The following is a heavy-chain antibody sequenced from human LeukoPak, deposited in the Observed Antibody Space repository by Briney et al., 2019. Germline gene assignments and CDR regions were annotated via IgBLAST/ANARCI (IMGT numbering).Heavy chain of an antibody. Sequence: GGSLRLSCTASGFTFSSYSMNWVRQAPGKGLEWVSSISSSSSYIYYADSVKGRFTISRDNAKNSLYLQMNSLRAEDTAVYYCARDSHQLLYTWGQGTLVTVSS. J-gene: IGHJ5*02. CDR1: GFTFSSYS. CDR3: ARDSHQLLYT. CDR2: ISSSSSYI. D-gene: IGHD2-2*02. V-gene: IGHV3-21*01.